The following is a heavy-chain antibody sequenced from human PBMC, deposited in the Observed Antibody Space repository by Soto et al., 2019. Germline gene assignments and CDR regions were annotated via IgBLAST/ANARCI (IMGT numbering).Heavy chain of an antibody. J-gene: IGHJ6*02. CDR3: ARAAVLTFTRFYDVDV. CDR1: GGTFNSYS. CDR2: LIPMFGTT. V-gene: IGHV1-69*18. Sequence: QVQLVQSGAEVKTPGSSVKVSCEASGGTFNSYSINWVRQAPGQGLEWMGRLIPMFGTTDYAQRFQGRVTFTADESTNTASMEVTNLTSEDTAVYYCARAAVLTFTRFYDVDVRGQGTTVTVSS. D-gene: IGHD6-13*01.